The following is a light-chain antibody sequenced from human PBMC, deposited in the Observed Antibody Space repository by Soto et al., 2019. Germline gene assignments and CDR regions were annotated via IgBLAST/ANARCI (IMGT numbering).Light chain of an antibody. CDR1: QDASRS. Sequence: DTQLTQSPSFLSASVGDRVTITCRASQDASRSLGWYQQKPGKAPKLLISAASTLHSGVPSRFSGSGSGTDFTLTISSLQPEDFATYYCQQLWTYPLTFGGGTKVEI. CDR2: AAS. J-gene: IGKJ4*01. CDR3: QQLWTYPLT. V-gene: IGKV1-9*01.